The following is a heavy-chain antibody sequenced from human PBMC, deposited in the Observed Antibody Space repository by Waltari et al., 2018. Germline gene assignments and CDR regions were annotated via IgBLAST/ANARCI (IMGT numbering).Heavy chain of an antibody. D-gene: IGHD3-22*01. V-gene: IGHV1-69*01. Sequence: QVQLVQSGAEVKKPGSSVKLSCKASGGTFSSYAISWVRQAPGQGLEWIGGIIPIFGTANYAQKFQGRVTITADESTSTAYMELSSLRSEDTAVYYCARGEASFMNYYDSSGYYGDRFDYWGQGTLVTVSS. CDR2: IIPIFGTA. J-gene: IGHJ4*02. CDR3: ARGEASFMNYYDSSGYYGDRFDY. CDR1: GGTFSSYA.